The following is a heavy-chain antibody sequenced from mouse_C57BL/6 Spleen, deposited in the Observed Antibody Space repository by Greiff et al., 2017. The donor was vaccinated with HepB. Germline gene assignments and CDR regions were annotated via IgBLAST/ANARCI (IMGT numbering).Heavy chain of an antibody. Sequence: EVKLMESGPELVKPGASVKMSCKASGYTFTDYNMHWVKQSHGKSLEWIGYINPNNGGTSYNQKFKGKATLTVNKSSSTAYMELRSLTSEDSAVYYCARRGIYYDYDGLPDYWGQGTTLTVSS. CDR1: GYTFTDYN. J-gene: IGHJ2*01. CDR3: ARRGIYYDYDGLPDY. D-gene: IGHD2-4*01. CDR2: INPNNGGT. V-gene: IGHV1-22*01.